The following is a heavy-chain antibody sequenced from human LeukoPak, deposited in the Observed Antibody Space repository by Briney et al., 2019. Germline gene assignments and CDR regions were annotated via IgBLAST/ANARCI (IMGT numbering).Heavy chain of an antibody. CDR1: GGSISSYY. CDR3: AGHHPRNTVDF. CDR2: ISDIGST. J-gene: IGHJ4*02. D-gene: IGHD2/OR15-2a*01. Sequence: SETLSLTCAVSGGSISSYYWSWIRQPPGKGLEWIAYISDIGSTNYNPSLKSRVTISLYTSKNQFSLKLSSVTAADTAVYYCAGHHPRNTVDFWGQGTLVTVSS. V-gene: IGHV4-59*08.